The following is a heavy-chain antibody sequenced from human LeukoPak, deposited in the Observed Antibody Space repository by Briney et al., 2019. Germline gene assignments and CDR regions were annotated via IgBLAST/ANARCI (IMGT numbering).Heavy chain of an antibody. CDR3: ARELGYSSIDY. D-gene: IGHD6-13*01. J-gene: IGHJ4*02. CDR1: GGSFSHYY. Sequence: SETLSLTCTVSGGSFSHYYWNWIRQPAGKGLEWVGRMFVSGNTIYNPSLKSRVTISVDTSKNQFSLKLSSVTAADTAVYYCARELGYSSIDYWGQGTLVTVSS. CDR2: MFVSGNT. V-gene: IGHV4-4*07.